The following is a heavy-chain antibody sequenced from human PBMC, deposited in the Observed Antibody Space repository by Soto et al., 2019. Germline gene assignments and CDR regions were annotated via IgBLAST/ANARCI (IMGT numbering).Heavy chain of an antibody. V-gene: IGHV6-1*01. J-gene: IGHJ4*02. CDR1: RDSVSSNSAA. D-gene: IGHD6-13*01. CDR3: PRRDQGIDF. Sequence: PSQTLSLTYAISRDSVSSNSAACKWIRQSPSRGLEWLGRTYYRSKWFNNYALSVKSRLTINPDTSKHQFSHQLNSVTPEDTAVYYCPRRDQGIDFWGQGTLVTVSS. CDR2: TYYRSKWFN.